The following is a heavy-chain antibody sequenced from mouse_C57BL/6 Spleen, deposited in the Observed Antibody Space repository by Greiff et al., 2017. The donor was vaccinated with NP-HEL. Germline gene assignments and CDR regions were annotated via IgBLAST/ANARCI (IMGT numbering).Heavy chain of an antibody. CDR3: ARDYGSRDLYYFDY. J-gene: IGHJ2*01. CDR1: GFTFSDYG. Sequence: EVQLVESGGGLVKPGGSLKLSCAASGFTFSDYGMHWVRQAPEKGLEWVAYISSGSSTIYYADTVKGRFTISRDNAKNTLFLQMTSLRSEDTAMYYCARDYGSRDLYYFDYWGQGTTLTVSS. V-gene: IGHV5-17*01. CDR2: ISSGSSTI. D-gene: IGHD1-1*01.